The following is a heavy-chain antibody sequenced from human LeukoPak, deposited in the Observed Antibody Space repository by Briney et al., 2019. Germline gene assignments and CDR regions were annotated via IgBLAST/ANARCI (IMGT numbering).Heavy chain of an antibody. D-gene: IGHD3-22*01. CDR1: GYSFTGYF. CDR2: IDPNSGDT. V-gene: IGHV1-2*02. J-gene: IGHJ4*02. CDR3: ARSGSTGYSLDY. Sequence: GASVTVSCTASGYSFTGYFIHWVRQAPGQGLEWMGCIDPNSGDTKYAQKLQGRVSMPRDTSTRTAYMELSRLRSDDTAVYICARSGSTGYSLDYWGQGTLVTVSS.